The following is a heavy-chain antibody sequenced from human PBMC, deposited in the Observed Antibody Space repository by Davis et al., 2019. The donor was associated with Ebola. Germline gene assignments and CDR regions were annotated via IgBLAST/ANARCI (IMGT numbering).Heavy chain of an antibody. D-gene: IGHD3-16*01. Sequence: SQTLSLTCAVYGGSFSGYYWSWIRQPPGKGLEWIGEINHSGSTNYNPSLKSRVTISVDTSNNQFSLSLTSVTAADTAVYYCARQIGVIEYWGPGILVTVSS. CDR1: GGSFSGYY. V-gene: IGHV4-34*01. J-gene: IGHJ4*02. CDR2: INHSGST. CDR3: ARQIGVIEY.